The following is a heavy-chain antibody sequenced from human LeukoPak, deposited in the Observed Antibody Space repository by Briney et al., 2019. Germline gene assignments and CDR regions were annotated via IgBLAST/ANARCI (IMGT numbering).Heavy chain of an antibody. CDR2: MNPNSGNT. D-gene: IGHD5-18*01. CDR1: GYTFTSYD. V-gene: IGHV1-8*01. J-gene: IGHJ5*02. Sequence: GASVKVSCKASGYTFTSYDINWVRQATGQGLEWMGWMNPNSGNTGYAQNFQGRVTMTRNTSISTAYMELSSLRSEDTAVYYCARGIQLGDWFDPWGQGTLVTVSS. CDR3: ARGIQLGDWFDP.